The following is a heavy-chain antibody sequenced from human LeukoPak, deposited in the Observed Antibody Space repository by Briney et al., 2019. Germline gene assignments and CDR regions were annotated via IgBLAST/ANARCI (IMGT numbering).Heavy chain of an antibody. CDR3: SKGDDRGDHRGLHWFDP. Sequence: SQTLSLTCTVDSGFIPSGTYNWSWIRQPAGKGLEWIGRIYPSGSTNYNPSLKSRVTISIDTSKNQFSLKLGSVTAADTGEYYRSKGDDRGDHRGLHWFDPWGQGTLVTVSS. V-gene: IGHV4-61*02. D-gene: IGHD4-17*01. J-gene: IGHJ5*02. CDR2: IYPSGST. CDR1: SGFIPSGTYN.